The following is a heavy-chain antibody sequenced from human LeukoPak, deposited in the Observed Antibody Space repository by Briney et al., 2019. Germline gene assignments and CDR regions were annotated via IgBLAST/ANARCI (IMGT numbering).Heavy chain of an antibody. J-gene: IGHJ4*02. V-gene: IGHV3-33*06. Sequence: GTSLRLSCEASGFTFRHFGMHWVCQAPGKGLEWVAVIWSDATNEYYADSVKGRFTISRDNFKNTVSLQMDSLRVEDTAVYYCANDAQRGFDYSNSLEHWGQGSLVTVSS. CDR3: ANDAQRGFDYSNSLEH. CDR1: GFTFRHFG. D-gene: IGHD4-11*01. CDR2: IWSDATNE.